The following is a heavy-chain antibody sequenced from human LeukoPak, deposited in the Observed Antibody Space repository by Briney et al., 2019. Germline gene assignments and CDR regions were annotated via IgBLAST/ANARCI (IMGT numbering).Heavy chain of an antibody. CDR2: IIIISSYI. Sequence: GRSLRLSCAAPGFTFSSYAMSWVRRGPGKGLDWWSSIIIISSYIYYADSVKGRFTVPRANAKHSLYLQMNSLRAEDTAVYYCASEYYYDSSGYYYVSSYFDYWGQGTLVTVSS. CDR3: ASEYYYDSSGYYYVSSYFDY. J-gene: IGHJ4*02. CDR1: GFTFSSYA. V-gene: IGHV3-21*01. D-gene: IGHD3-22*01.